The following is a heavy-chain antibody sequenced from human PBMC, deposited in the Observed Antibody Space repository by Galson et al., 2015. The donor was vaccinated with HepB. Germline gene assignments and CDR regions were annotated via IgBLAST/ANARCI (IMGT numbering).Heavy chain of an antibody. CDR2: INSDGSST. CDR1: GFTFSSYW. J-gene: IGHJ6*03. Sequence: SLRLSCAASGFTFSSYWMHWVRQAPGKGLVWVSRINSDGSSTSYADSVKGRFTISRDNAKNTLYLQMNSLRAEDTAVYYCARALVDPYYMDVWGKGTTVTVAS. D-gene: IGHD1-26*01. V-gene: IGHV3-74*01. CDR3: ARALVDPYYMDV.